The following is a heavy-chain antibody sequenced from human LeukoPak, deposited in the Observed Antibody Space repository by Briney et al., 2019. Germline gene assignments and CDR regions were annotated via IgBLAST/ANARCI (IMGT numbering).Heavy chain of an antibody. CDR3: ATYTCSGGSCYGYYVDV. J-gene: IGHJ6*03. CDR2: INHDGIT. V-gene: IGHV4-34*01. Sequence: SETLSLTCAVYGGSFRNYYWTWIRQSPGKGLEWIGEINHDGITNYNPPLKSRVTISADTSKNQFSLNLNSVTVADTAVHYCATYTCSGGSCYGYYVDVWGNGTTVTVSS. D-gene: IGHD2-15*01. CDR1: GGSFRNYY.